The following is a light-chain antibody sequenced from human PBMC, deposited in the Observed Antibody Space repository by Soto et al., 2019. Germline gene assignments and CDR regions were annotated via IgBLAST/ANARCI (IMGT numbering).Light chain of an antibody. J-gene: IGLJ1*01. V-gene: IGLV2-23*02. Sequence: QSVLTQPASVSGSPGQSITISCTETSSDVGSYNLVSWYQQHPGKAPKLMIYEVSKRPSGVSNRFSGSKSGNTASLTISGLQAEDEADYYCCSYAGSSYVFGTGTKVTVL. CDR3: CSYAGSSYV. CDR2: EVS. CDR1: SSDVGSYNL.